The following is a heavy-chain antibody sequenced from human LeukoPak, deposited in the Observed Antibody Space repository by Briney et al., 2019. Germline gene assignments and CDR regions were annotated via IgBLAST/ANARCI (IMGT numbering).Heavy chain of an antibody. CDR3: TLGYRYYYAMDV. CDR2: IRTKANNYAT. Sequence: PGGSLRLSCAASGFTFSDYYMSWIRQAPGKGLEWVGRIRTKANNYATAYDASVKGRFTISRDDSKNTAYLQMNSLKTEDTAVYYCTLGYRYYYAMDVWGQGTTVTVSS. J-gene: IGHJ6*02. CDR1: GFTFSDYY. D-gene: IGHD5-12*01. V-gene: IGHV3-73*01.